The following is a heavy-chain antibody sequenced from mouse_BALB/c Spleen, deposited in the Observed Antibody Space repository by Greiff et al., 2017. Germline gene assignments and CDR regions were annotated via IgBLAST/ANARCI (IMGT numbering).Heavy chain of an antibody. CDR1: GFAFSSYD. CDR2: ISSGGGST. V-gene: IGHV5-12-1*01. J-gene: IGHJ1*01. CDR3: ARQERNFDV. Sequence: EVQGVESGGGLVKPGGSLKLSCAASGFAFSSYDMSWVRQTPEKRLEWVAYISSGGGSTYYPDTVKGRFTISRDNAKNTLYLQMSSLKSEDTAMYYCARQERNFDVWGAGTTVTVSS.